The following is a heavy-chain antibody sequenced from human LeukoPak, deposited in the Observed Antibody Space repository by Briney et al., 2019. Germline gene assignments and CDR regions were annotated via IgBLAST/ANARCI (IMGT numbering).Heavy chain of an antibody. V-gene: IGHV1-2*02. Sequence: ASVKVSCKASGYTFTGYYMHWVRQAPGQGLEWMGWINPNSGGTNYAQKFQGRVTMTRDTSISTAYMELSRLRSDDTAVYYCAREGGYCSSTSCYRWFDYWGQGTLVTVSS. D-gene: IGHD2-2*02. CDR2: INPNSGGT. J-gene: IGHJ4*02. CDR3: AREGGYCSSTSCYRWFDY. CDR1: GYTFTGYY.